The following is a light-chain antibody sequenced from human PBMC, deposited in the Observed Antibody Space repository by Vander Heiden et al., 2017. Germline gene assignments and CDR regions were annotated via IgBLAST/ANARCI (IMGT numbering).Light chain of an antibody. Sequence: QSVLTQPPSVSGAPGQRVTISCTGSSSNIGAGYDVHWYQQLPEAAPKLLINGNTNRPSGVPDRFSGSKSGTSASLAITGLQAEDEADYYCQSYDSRLTGHVVFGGGTKLTVL. J-gene: IGLJ2*01. V-gene: IGLV1-40*01. CDR1: SSNIGAGYD. CDR3: QSYDSRLTGHVV. CDR2: GNT.